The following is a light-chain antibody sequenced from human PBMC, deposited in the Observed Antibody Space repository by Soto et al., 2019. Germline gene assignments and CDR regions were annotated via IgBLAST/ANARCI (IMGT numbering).Light chain of an antibody. CDR3: QQYWSTPLT. V-gene: IGKV4-1*01. CDR1: QSVVSSSTNKNY. CDR2: WAS. Sequence: DIVMTQSPDSLAVSLGERATINCKSTQSVVSSSTNKNYLAWYQQKPGQPPKLLIYWASTRESGVPDRFSGSGSGTDCILTSNSLQAEDVAVYYCQQYWSTPLTCGGGTKVEIK. J-gene: IGKJ4*01.